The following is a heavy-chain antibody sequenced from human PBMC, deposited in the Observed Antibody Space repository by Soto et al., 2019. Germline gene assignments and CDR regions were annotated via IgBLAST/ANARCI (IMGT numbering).Heavy chain of an antibody. J-gene: IGHJ4*02. D-gene: IGHD6-6*01. CDR1: GGSVSSGGNY. Sequence: QLQLQESGPGLVKPSETLSLTCAVSGGSVSSGGNYWGWTRQAPGKGLEWIGSVHDTGTTPYNPSLTSRVTISVDTSKNQFSLTVNSVTAADTAVYYCARGLSSPSAAGVWGQGTLVTVSS. CDR3: ARGLSSPSAAGV. CDR2: VHDTGTT. V-gene: IGHV4-39*01.